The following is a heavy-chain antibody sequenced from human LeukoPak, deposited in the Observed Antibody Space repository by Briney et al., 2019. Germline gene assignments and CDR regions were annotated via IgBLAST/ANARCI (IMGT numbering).Heavy chain of an antibody. J-gene: IGHJ3*02. V-gene: IGHV1-2*02. CDR1: GYTFTGYY. CDR2: INPNSGGT. CDR3: AKTGYCGGGSCYSHVEDAFDI. Sequence: ASVKVSCKASGYTFTGYYMHWVRQAPGQGLEWMGWINPNSGGTNYAQKFQGRVTMTRDTSINTAYMELSRLRSDDTAVYYCAKTGYCGGGSCYSHVEDAFDIWGQGKMVTVFS. D-gene: IGHD2-15*01.